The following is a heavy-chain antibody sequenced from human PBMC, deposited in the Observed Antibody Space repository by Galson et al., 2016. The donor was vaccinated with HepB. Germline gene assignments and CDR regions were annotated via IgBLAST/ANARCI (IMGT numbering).Heavy chain of an antibody. CDR2: IYHTGST. CDR1: GASMNRFY. J-gene: IGHJ4*02. CDR3: ARVYSSDWYSSFDS. D-gene: IGHD6-19*01. Sequence: SETLSLTCTVSGASMNRFYWSWIRQPPGKGLEWIGYIYHTGSTNYNPSVKSRVTISVDMSKNQFSLKLTSMTAAATAVYYCARVYSSDWYSSFDSWGQGTLVTVSS. V-gene: IGHV4-59*01.